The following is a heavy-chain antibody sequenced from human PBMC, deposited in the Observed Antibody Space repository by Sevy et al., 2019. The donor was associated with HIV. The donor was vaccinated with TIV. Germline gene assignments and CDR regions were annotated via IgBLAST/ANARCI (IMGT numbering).Heavy chain of an antibody. CDR2: IRRNSHEPYGGTT. CDR3: TRAMATADTPEYYFDY. CDR1: GFTFGDYA. D-gene: IGHD5-12*01. J-gene: IGHJ4*02. Sequence: GGSLRLSCTSSGFTFGDYAMSWFRQAPGKGLEWVAFIRRNSHEPYGGTTEYAASVKGRFTISRDDSKSIAYLQMNSLKTEDTAVYYCTRAMATADTPEYYFDYWGQGNLVTVSS. V-gene: IGHV3-49*03.